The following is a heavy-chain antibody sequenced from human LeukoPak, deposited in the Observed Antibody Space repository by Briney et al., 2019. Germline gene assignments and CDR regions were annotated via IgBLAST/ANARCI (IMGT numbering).Heavy chain of an antibody. J-gene: IGHJ6*02. CDR2: IYYSGGT. CDR1: GGSISSYY. D-gene: IGHD3-22*01. Sequence: PSETLSLTCTVSGGSISSYYWSWIRQPPGKGLEWIGYIYYSGGTNYNPSLKSRVTISVDTSKNQFSLKLSSVTAADTAVYYCARMSIGYDSSGYYYGYYYYGMDVWGQGTTVTVSS. V-gene: IGHV4-59*01. CDR3: ARMSIGYDSSGYYYGYYYYGMDV.